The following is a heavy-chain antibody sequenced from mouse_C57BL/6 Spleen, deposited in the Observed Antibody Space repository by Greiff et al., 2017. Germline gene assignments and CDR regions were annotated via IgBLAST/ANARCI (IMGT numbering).Heavy chain of an antibody. CDR1: GYTFTSFW. D-gene: IGHD1-1*02. CDR2: IYPGSGRT. J-gene: IGHJ2*01. Sequence: HVPLQLPGAELVKPGASVKMSCMASGYTFTSFWLTWVKQRPGQGLEWIGDIYPGSGRTNYHEKFKSKATLTVDTSSSTAYMQLSSLTSEDSAVDYGARDGYMGDYWGQGTTLTVSS. V-gene: IGHV1-55*01. CDR3: ARDGYMGDY.